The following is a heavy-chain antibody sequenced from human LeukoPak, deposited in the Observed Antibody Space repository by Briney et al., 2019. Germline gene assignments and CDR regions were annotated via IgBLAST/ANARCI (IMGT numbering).Heavy chain of an antibody. V-gene: IGHV3-74*01. Sequence: PGGSLRLSCAASGFTFSNYMMHGVRQAPGKGLVWVSRIKSDGITITYADSVKGRFTISRDNAKNTLYLQMNSLRAEDTAVYYCLRDLNWSLDQWGQGTLVTVSS. J-gene: IGHJ4*02. CDR3: LRDLNWSLDQ. CDR2: IKSDGITI. CDR1: GFTFSNYM. D-gene: IGHD1-20*01.